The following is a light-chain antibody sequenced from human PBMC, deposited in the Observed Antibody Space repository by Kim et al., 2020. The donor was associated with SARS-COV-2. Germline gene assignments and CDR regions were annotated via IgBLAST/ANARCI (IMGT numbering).Light chain of an antibody. CDR3: QRRSIWPLT. CDR1: QSVSSY. V-gene: IGKV3-11*01. Sequence: LSPGERATRSCRASQSVSSYLAWYQQKPGQAPRLLIYDASKRATGIPARFSGSGSGTDFTLTISSLEPEDFAVYYCQRRSIWPLTFGGGTKVDIK. J-gene: IGKJ4*01. CDR2: DAS.